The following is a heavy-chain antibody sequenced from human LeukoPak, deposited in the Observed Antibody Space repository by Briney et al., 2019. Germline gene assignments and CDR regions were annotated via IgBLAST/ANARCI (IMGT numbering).Heavy chain of an antibody. CDR1: GFTFSSYS. V-gene: IGHV3-21*01. D-gene: IGHD3-22*01. CDR2: ISSSSDYI. Sequence: PGGSLRLSCAVSGFTFSSYSMNWVRQAPGKGLEWVSSISSSSDYINYADSLKGRFTISRDNAENSLYLQMNSLRAEDTAVYYCARAKDYYYDSSGYYNPLDYWGQGTLVTVSS. J-gene: IGHJ4*02. CDR3: ARAKDYYYDSSGYYNPLDY.